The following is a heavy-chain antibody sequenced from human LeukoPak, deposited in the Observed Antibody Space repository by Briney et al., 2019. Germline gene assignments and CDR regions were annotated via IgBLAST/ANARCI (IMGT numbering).Heavy chain of an antibody. J-gene: IGHJ1*01. Sequence: GGSLGLSCVASGFDFGAHGMDWVRQAPGKGLEWVGRIRNKAHTFSTEYAASVRGRFTVSRDDSKNSLSLQMNSLRSEDTAVYYCVRASQGYFQNWGQGTLVTVSS. CDR1: GFDFGAHG. CDR3: VRASQGYFQN. V-gene: IGHV3-72*01. CDR2: IRNKAHTFST.